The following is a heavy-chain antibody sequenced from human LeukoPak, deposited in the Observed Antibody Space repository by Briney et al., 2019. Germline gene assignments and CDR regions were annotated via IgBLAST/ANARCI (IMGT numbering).Heavy chain of an antibody. Sequence: SETLSLTCTVSGGSISSGSYYWSWIRQPAGKGLEWIGRIYTSGSTNYNPSLKSRVTISVDTSNNQFSLKLTSVTAADTAVYFRARDTYYTSGTYYIDYFDSWGQGALVTVSS. V-gene: IGHV4-61*02. CDR1: GGSISSGSYY. CDR3: ARDTYYTSGTYYIDYFDS. D-gene: IGHD3-10*01. CDR2: IYTSGST. J-gene: IGHJ4*02.